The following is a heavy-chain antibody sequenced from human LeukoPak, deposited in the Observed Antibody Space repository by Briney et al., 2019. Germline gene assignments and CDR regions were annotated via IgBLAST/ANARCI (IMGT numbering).Heavy chain of an antibody. V-gene: IGHV3-7*01. CDR3: ARDVYYYDRSGYYVYYFDY. D-gene: IGHD3-22*01. Sequence: GGSLRLSCAASGFTFSSYWMSWVRQAPGKGLEWVANIKQDGSGKYYVDSVKGRFTISRDNAKNSLYLQMNSLRAEDTAVYYCARDVYYYDRSGYYVYYFDYWAREPWSPSPQ. CDR2: IKQDGSGK. CDR1: GFTFSSYW. J-gene: IGHJ4*02.